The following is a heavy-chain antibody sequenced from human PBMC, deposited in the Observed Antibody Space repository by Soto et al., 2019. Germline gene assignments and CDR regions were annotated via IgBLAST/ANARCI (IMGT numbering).Heavy chain of an antibody. Sequence: EVQLVESEGGLVQPGGSLRLSCEASGFIFTTSDMSWVRQAPGKGLEWISSITITGDTTHYADSVKGRFTISRDNSRNPVYLEMNRRRGDGTAVFFWGEGGGGDHGYWGQGTLVAVSS. D-gene: IGHD2-21*02. CDR1: GFIFTTSD. J-gene: IGHJ4*02. CDR3: GEGGGGDHGY. CDR2: ITITGDTT. V-gene: IGHV3-23*04.